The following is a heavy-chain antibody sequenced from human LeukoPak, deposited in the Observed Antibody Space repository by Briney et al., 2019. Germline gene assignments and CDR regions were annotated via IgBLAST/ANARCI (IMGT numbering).Heavy chain of an antibody. Sequence: GASVKVSCKVSGYTLTELSMHWVRQAPGKGLEWMGGFDPEDGETIYAQKFQGRVTMTEDTSTDTAYMELSSLRSEDTAVYYCATEAVVVPATSGYYYYMDVWGKGTTVTVSS. CDR1: GYTLTELS. J-gene: IGHJ6*03. D-gene: IGHD2-2*01. CDR3: ATEAVVVPATSGYYYYMDV. V-gene: IGHV1-24*01. CDR2: FDPEDGET.